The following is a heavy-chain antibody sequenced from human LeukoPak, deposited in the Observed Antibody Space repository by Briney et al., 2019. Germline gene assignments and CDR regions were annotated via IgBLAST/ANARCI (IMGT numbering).Heavy chain of an antibody. CDR3: ARTQWELLLDY. Sequence: PSETLSLTCTVSGGSISSGSYYWSWIRQPAGKGLEWIGRIYTSGSTNYNPSLKSRVTISVDTSKNQFSLKLSSVTAADTAVYYCARTQWELLLDYWGQGTLVTVSS. J-gene: IGHJ4*02. D-gene: IGHD1-26*01. V-gene: IGHV4-61*02. CDR1: GGSISSGSYY. CDR2: IYTSGST.